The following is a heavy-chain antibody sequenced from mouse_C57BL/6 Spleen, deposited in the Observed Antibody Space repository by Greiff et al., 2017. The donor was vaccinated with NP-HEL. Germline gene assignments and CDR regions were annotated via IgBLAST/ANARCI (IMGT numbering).Heavy chain of an antibody. CDR2: ISSGGSYT. Sequence: EVQLQESGGDLVKPGGSLKLSCAASGFTFSSYGMSWVRQTPDKRLEWVATISSGGSYTYYPDSVKGRFTISRDNAKNTLYLQMRSLKSEDTAMYYCARLGTTVVAHYYAMDYWGQGTSVTVSS. CDR1: GFTFSSYG. J-gene: IGHJ4*01. D-gene: IGHD1-1*01. V-gene: IGHV5-6*01. CDR3: ARLGTTVVAHYYAMDY.